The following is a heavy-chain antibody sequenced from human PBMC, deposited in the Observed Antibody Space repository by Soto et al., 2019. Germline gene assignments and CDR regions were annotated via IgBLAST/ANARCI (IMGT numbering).Heavy chain of an antibody. CDR2: IYYSGST. V-gene: IGHV4-59*08. Sequence: SETLSLTCTVSGGSISSYYWSWIRQPPGKGLEWIGYIYYSGSTNYNPSLKSRVTISVDTSKNQFSLKLSSVTAADTAVYYCARESRDEGSRAPIFDYWGQGTLVTVSS. CDR1: GGSISSYY. CDR3: ARESRDEGSRAPIFDY. J-gene: IGHJ4*02. D-gene: IGHD3-10*01.